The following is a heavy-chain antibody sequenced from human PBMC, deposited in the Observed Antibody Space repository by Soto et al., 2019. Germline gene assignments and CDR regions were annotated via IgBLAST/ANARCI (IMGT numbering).Heavy chain of an antibody. V-gene: IGHV3-21*01. Sequence: GGSLRLSCTASGFNFSSYGRNWVRQAPGKGLEWVSSISSSSSYIYYADSVKGRFTISRDNAKNSQYPQMNSLRAEDTAVYYCAIYYFPSFGADSMDHGMDVWGQGTTVTVSS. CDR2: ISSSSSYI. CDR1: GFNFSSYG. J-gene: IGHJ6*02. CDR3: AIYYFPSFGADSMDHGMDV. D-gene: IGHD3-3*01.